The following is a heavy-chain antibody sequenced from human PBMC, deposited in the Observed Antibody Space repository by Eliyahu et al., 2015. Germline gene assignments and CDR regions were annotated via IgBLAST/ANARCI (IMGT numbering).Heavy chain of an antibody. J-gene: IGHJ3*02. Sequence: QVQLQQWGAGLLKPSETLSLTCGVYGGSFSGXYWSWIRQPPGKGLEWIGEINHSGSTNYIPSLKSRVTISVDTSKNHFSLRLSSVTAADTAVYYCAREQSYYDFWSGSLRVGAFDIWGQGTMVTVSS. D-gene: IGHD3-3*01. CDR1: GGSFSGXY. V-gene: IGHV4-34*01. CDR3: AREQSYYDFWSGSLRVGAFDI. CDR2: INHSGST.